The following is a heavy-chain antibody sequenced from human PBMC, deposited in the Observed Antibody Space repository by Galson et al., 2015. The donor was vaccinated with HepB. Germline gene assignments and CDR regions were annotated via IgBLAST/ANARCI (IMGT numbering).Heavy chain of an antibody. Sequence: SLRLSCAASGFTFSSYAMHWVRQAPGKGLEWVAVISYDGSNKYYADSVKGRFTISRDNSKNTLYLQMNSLRAEDTAVYYCARGNPPRGYYYDSSGYYYAAEYFQHWGQGTLVTVSS. CDR3: ARGNPPRGYYYDSSGYYYAAEYFQH. CDR2: ISYDGSNK. CDR1: GFTFSSYA. J-gene: IGHJ1*01. V-gene: IGHV3-30-3*01. D-gene: IGHD3-22*01.